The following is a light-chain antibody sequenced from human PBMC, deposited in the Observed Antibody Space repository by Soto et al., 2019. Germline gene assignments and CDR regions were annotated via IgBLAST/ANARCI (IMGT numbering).Light chain of an antibody. V-gene: IGLV2-23*01. CDR2: EAT. CDR3: CSYAGTSSWV. Sequence: QSVLTQPPSVSGAPGQRVTISCTGTSSNIGSYNFVSWYQQRPGRAPKLMIFEATKRPSGVPPRFSGSKSGNTASLTISGLQAEDEADYYCCSYAGTSSWVFGGGTKVTVL. CDR1: SSNIGSYNF. J-gene: IGLJ3*02.